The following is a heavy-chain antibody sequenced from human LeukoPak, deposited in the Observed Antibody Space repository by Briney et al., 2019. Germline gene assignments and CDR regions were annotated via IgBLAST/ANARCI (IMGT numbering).Heavy chain of an antibody. CDR2: IFHTGST. D-gene: IGHD1-1*01. CDR1: GDSISSGGHY. CDR3: ARSPGIWNEYGRLEY. V-gene: IGHV4-31*11. Sequence: TSETLSLTCAASGDSISSGGHYWNWIRQRPGDGLEWIGYIFHTGSTYYNPSLKSRVTISADTSKSQFSLKLSSVTAADTAVYYCARSPGIWNEYGRLEYWGQGALVTVSS. J-gene: IGHJ4*02.